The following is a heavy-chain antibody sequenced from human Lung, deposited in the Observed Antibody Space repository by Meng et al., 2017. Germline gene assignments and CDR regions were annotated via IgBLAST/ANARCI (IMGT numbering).Heavy chain of an antibody. V-gene: IGHV4-34*01. Sequence: QVRLQQWGAGLVKPSETLSLICVVSGGSFSDYYWSWIRQPPGKGLEWIGEINHSGSTNYNPSLESRATISVDTSQNNLSLKLSSVTAADSAVYYCARGPTTMAHDFDYWGQGALVTVSS. J-gene: IGHJ4*02. CDR3: ARGPTTMAHDFDY. CDR2: INHSGST. CDR1: GGSFSDYY. D-gene: IGHD4-11*01.